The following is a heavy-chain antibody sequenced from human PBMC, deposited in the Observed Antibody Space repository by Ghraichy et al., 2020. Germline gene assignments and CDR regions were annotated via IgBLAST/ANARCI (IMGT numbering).Heavy chain of an antibody. CDR2: INPNSGGT. J-gene: IGHJ4*02. D-gene: IGHD5-12*01. V-gene: IGHV1-2*02. Sequence: ASVKVSCKASGYTFTGYYMHWVRQAPGQGLEWMGWINPNSGGTNYAQKFQGRVTMTRDTSISTAYMELSRLRSDDTAVYYCARVLGGYDPFDYWGQGTLVTVSS. CDR1: GYTFTGYY. CDR3: ARVLGGYDPFDY.